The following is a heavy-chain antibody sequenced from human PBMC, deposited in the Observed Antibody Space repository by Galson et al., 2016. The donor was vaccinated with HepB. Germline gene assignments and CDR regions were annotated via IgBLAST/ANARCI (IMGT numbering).Heavy chain of an antibody. CDR1: GFTFSDYA. J-gene: IGHJ6*02. D-gene: IGHD3-22*01. CDR2: IMFDGSSK. V-gene: IGHV3-30*04. CDR3: ARQDRVGFDV. Sequence: SLRLSCAASGFTFSDYAMHWVRQAPGRGLEWVAVIMFDGSSKYYADSVTGRFTISRDNSKNTLYLEMNSVKSEDTAVFYCARQDRVGFDVWGQGTTVTVSS.